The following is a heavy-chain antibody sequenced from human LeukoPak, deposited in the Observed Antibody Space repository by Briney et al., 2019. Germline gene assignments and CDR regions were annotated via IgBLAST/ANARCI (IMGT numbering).Heavy chain of an antibody. CDR1: GYTFIRYY. D-gene: IGHD2-21*02. CDR2: INPSGSST. CDR3: ARDPHIVVVTAHFGAPFDY. V-gene: IGHV1-46*01. J-gene: IGHJ4*02. Sequence: ASVKVSCKASGYTFIRYYMHWVRQAPGQGLEWMGRINPSGSSTSYAQKFQGRVTMTRDTSTSTLYMELSSLGSEDTAVYYCARDPHIVVVTAHFGAPFDYWGQGTLVTVSS.